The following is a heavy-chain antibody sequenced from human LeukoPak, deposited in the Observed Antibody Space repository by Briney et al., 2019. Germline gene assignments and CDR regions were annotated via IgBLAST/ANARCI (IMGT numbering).Heavy chain of an antibody. CDR2: IRSKANNYAT. CDR1: GFSFSGSD. CDR3: MAAVDLGSGYWEVY. J-gene: IGHJ4*02. D-gene: IGHD3-22*01. V-gene: IGHV3-73*01. Sequence: GGSLRLSCAASGFSFSGSDIHWVRQASGKGLEWVGHIRSKANNYATGSSASVKGRFTISRDESKNTAYLQMNSLKTEDTAVYYCMAAVDLGSGYWEVYWGQGTLVTVSS.